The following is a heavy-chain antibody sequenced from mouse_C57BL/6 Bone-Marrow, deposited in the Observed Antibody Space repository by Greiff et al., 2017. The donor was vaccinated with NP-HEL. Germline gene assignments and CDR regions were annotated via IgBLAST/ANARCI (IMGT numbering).Heavy chain of an antibody. CDR1: GYTFTSYW. V-gene: IGHV1-52*01. CDR2: IDPSDSET. Sequence: VQLQQPGAELVRPGSSVKLSCKASGYTFTSYWMHWVKQRPIQGLEWIGNIDPSDSETHYNQKFKDKATLTVDKSSSPAYLQLSSLTSEDSAVYYCARVGNYVYYFDYWGQGTTLTVSS. CDR3: ARVGNYVYYFDY. J-gene: IGHJ2*01. D-gene: IGHD2-1*01.